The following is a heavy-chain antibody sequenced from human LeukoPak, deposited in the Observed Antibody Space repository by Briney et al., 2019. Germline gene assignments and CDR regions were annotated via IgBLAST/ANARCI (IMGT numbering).Heavy chain of an antibody. CDR2: MNPNSGNT. V-gene: IGHV1-8*03. CDR3: ARARSPSSGYLLRDHNWFDP. Sequence: ASVKVSCKASGYTFTSYDIDWVRQATGQGLEWMGWMNPNSGNTGYAQKFQGRVTITTDESTSTAYKELSSLRSEDTAVYYCARARSPSSGYLLRDHNWFDPWGQGTLVTVSS. J-gene: IGHJ5*02. D-gene: IGHD3-22*01. CDR1: GYTFTSYD.